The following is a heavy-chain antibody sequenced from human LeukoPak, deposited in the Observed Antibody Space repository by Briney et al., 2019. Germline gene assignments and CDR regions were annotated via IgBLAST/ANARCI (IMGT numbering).Heavy chain of an antibody. J-gene: IGHJ4*02. Sequence: PGGSLRLSCAASGFTFSSYAIHWVRQAPGKGLEWVAVISYDGSSEYLADSAKGRFTLSRDNAKNSLYLQMNSLRAEDTAVYYCARDRAYWVAAAGTPTDYRGQGTLVTVSS. CDR3: ARDRAYWVAAAGTPTDY. CDR2: ISYDGSSE. CDR1: GFTFSSYA. V-gene: IGHV3-30-3*01. D-gene: IGHD6-13*01.